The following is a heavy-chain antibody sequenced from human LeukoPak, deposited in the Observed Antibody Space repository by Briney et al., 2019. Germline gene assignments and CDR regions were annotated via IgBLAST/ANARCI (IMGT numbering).Heavy chain of an antibody. J-gene: IGHJ4*02. V-gene: IGHV3-15*01. Sequence: GGSLRLSCAASGFTFSSYAMSWVRQAPGKGLEWVGRIKSKTDGGTTDYAAPVKGRFTISRDDSKNTLYLQMNSLKTEDTAVYYCTTNFPVEVWPYYFDYWGQGTLVTVSS. CDR3: TTNFPVEVWPYYFDY. CDR2: IKSKTDGGTT. CDR1: GFTFSSYA. D-gene: IGHD3-16*01.